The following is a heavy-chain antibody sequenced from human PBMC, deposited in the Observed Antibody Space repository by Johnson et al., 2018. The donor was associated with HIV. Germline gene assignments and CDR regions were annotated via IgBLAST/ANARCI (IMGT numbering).Heavy chain of an antibody. CDR1: GFTFDDYA. D-gene: IGHD6-6*01. CDR2: ISWNSGSI. V-gene: IGHV3-9*01. Sequence: VQLVESGGGLVQPGRSPRLSCAASGFTFDDYAMHWVRQAPEKGLEWVSGISWNSGSIGYADSVKGRFTISRDNAKNSLYLQMNSLRAEDTALYYCAKALAARLDAFDIWGQGTMVTVSS. J-gene: IGHJ3*02. CDR3: AKALAARLDAFDI.